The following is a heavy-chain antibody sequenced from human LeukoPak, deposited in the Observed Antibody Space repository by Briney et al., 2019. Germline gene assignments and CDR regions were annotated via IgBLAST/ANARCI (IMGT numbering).Heavy chain of an antibody. CDR1: GYTFTSYG. Sequence: GASVKVSRKASGYTFTSYGISWVREAPGQELGWMGWISAYNGNTNYAQRLQGRVTMTTDTSTSTAYMELRSLRSDDTAVYYCARDRVAAAGTDFQHWGQGTPVTVSS. V-gene: IGHV1-18*01. CDR2: ISAYNGNT. J-gene: IGHJ1*01. D-gene: IGHD6-13*01. CDR3: ARDRVAAAGTDFQH.